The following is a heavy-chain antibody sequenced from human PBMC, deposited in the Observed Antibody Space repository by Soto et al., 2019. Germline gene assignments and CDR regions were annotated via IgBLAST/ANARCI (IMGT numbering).Heavy chain of an antibody. D-gene: IGHD3-22*01. Sequence: SVKVSCKASGGTFSSYAISWVRQAPGQGLEWMGGIIPIFGTANYAQKFQGRVTITADESTSTAYMELSSLRSEDTAVYYCALSYYYDSSGYSPPRYNWFDLWGQGTLVTVSS. J-gene: IGHJ5*02. CDR1: GGTFSSYA. CDR3: ALSYYYDSSGYSPPRYNWFDL. CDR2: IIPIFGTA. V-gene: IGHV1-69*13.